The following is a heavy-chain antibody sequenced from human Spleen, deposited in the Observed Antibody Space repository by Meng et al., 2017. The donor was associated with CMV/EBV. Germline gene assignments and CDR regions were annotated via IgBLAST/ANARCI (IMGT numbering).Heavy chain of an antibody. Sequence: GESLKISCAVSGFTFSDYVVHWVRQAPGKGLEWVAILSFDGISKYYADSVKGRFTISRDNAKNTLFLQMNSLRAEDTAVYYCAKYSAVGERLYYFDYWGQGTLVTVSS. CDR1: GFTFSDYV. D-gene: IGHD2-21*01. V-gene: IGHV3-30-3*02. CDR2: LSFDGISK. CDR3: AKYSAVGERLYYFDY. J-gene: IGHJ4*02.